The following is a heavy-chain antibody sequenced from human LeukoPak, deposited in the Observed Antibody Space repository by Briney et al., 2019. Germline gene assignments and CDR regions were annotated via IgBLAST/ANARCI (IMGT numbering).Heavy chain of an antibody. CDR2: ITGGSDST. J-gene: IGHJ4*02. CDR3: AKGSAAARPYYFDY. Sequence: GGSLRLSCAASGFTFSSSAMSWVRQVPGKGLEWVSAITGGSDSTYYADSVKGRFTISRDNSKNTLYLQMNGLRAEDTAVYYCAKGSAAARPYYFDYWGQGTLVTVSS. D-gene: IGHD6-6*01. V-gene: IGHV3-23*01. CDR1: GFTFSSSA.